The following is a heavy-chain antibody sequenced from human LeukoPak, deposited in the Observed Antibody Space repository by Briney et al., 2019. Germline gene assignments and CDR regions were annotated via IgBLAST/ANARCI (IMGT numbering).Heavy chain of an antibody. V-gene: IGHV3-53*01. D-gene: IGHD6-19*01. Sequence: GGSLRLSCAASGSTVSSNYMSWVRQAPGKGLEWVSIIYSDGSTYYADSVKGRFSISRDNSKNTLYLQMNSLRDEDTAVYYCARGRSAWFDWGQGTLVTVSS. CDR3: ARGRSAWFD. J-gene: IGHJ4*02. CDR1: GSTVSSNY. CDR2: IYSDGST.